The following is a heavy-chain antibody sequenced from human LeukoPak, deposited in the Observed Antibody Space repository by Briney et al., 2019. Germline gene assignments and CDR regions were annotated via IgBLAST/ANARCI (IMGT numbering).Heavy chain of an antibody. CDR1: GGSISSYY. Sequence: SETLSRTCTVSGGSISSYYWSWIRQPPGKGLEWIGYIYYSGSTNYNPSLKSRVTISVDTSKNQFSLKLSSVTAADTAVYYCARVRTLWFGESPYYFDYWGQGTLVTVSS. CDR2: IYYSGST. CDR3: ARVRTLWFGESPYYFDY. V-gene: IGHV4-59*01. D-gene: IGHD3-10*01. J-gene: IGHJ4*02.